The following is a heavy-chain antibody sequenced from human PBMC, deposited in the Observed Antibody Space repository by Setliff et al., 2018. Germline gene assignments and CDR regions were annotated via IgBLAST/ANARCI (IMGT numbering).Heavy chain of an antibody. CDR1: GGSFSGYY. D-gene: IGHD2-2*01. Sequence: SETLSLTCAVYGGSFSGYYWSWIRQPPGKGLEWIGEINHSGSTNYNPSLKSRVTISVDTSKNQFSLKLSSVTAADTAVYYCARGVYCSSTSCSPGLNWFDPWGQGTLVTVLL. CDR2: INHSGST. J-gene: IGHJ5*02. CDR3: ARGVYCSSTSCSPGLNWFDP. V-gene: IGHV4-34*01.